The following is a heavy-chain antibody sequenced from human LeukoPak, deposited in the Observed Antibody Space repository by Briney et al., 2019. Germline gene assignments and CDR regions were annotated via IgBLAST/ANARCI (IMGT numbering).Heavy chain of an antibody. CDR2: FDSEEGET. D-gene: IGHD3-16*01. V-gene: IGHV1-24*01. Sequence: ASVKVSCKVFGDTLTEVSMHWVRQAPGKGLEWMGGFDSEEGETIYAQKFQGRVTMTEDTSTNTAYMELRSLISEDTAVFYCATEGGEWGQGTLVTVSS. CDR1: GDTLTEVS. J-gene: IGHJ4*02. CDR3: ATEGGE.